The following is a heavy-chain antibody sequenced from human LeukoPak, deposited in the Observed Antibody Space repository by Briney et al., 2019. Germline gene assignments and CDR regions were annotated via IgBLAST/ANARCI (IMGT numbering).Heavy chain of an antibody. Sequence: GGSLRLSCAASGFTFSGSALHWVRQASGKGLEWVGRIRSKANSYATAYAASVKGRFTISRDDSKNTAYLQMNSLKTEDTAVYYCTRWGIEVADDWYFDLWGRGTLVTVSS. CDR2: IRSKANSYAT. D-gene: IGHD6-19*01. V-gene: IGHV3-73*01. CDR1: GFTFSGSA. CDR3: TRWGIEVADDWYFDL. J-gene: IGHJ2*01.